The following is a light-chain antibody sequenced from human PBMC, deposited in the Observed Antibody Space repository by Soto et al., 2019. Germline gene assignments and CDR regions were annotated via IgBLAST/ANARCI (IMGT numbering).Light chain of an antibody. CDR2: ATS. CDR3: QQYGDWPLT. Sequence: EIVVTQSPATLSVSPGERATLSCRASQGVGNTFAWYQQKPGQAPRLLIFATSTRATGVPARFSGSGSGTEFTLTISSLQSEDFAVYYCQQYGDWPLTFGGGAKVEIE. J-gene: IGKJ4*01. CDR1: QGVGNT. V-gene: IGKV3-15*01.